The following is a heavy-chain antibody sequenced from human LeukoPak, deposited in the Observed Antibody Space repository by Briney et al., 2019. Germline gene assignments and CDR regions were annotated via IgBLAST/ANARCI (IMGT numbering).Heavy chain of an antibody. V-gene: IGHV4-30-2*01. J-gene: IGHJ4*02. D-gene: IGHD2-2*01. CDR1: GGSISSGGYY. Sequence: KSSQTLSLTCTVSGGSISSGGYYWSWIRQPPGKGLEWIGYIYHSGSTYYNPSLKSRVTISVDRSKNQFSLKLSSVTAADTAVYYCARGSSTPLVVPAAILGWGQGTLVTVSS. CDR3: ARGSSTPLVVPAAILG. CDR2: IYHSGST.